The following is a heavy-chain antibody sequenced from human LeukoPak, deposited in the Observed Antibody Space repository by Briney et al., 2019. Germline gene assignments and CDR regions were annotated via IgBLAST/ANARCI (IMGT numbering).Heavy chain of an antibody. V-gene: IGHV4-61*02. D-gene: IGHD6-19*01. CDR1: GGSISSGSYY. Sequence: PSQTLSLTCTVSGGSISSGSYYWSWIRQPAGKGLEWIGRIYTSGSTNYNPSLKSRVIISVDTSKNQFSLKLSSVTAADTAVYYCARDRGYSGWYESLFDYWGQGTLVTVSS. J-gene: IGHJ4*02. CDR3: ARDRGYSGWYESLFDY. CDR2: IYTSGST.